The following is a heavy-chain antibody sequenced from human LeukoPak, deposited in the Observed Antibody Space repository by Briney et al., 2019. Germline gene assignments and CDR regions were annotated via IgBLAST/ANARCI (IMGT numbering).Heavy chain of an antibody. CDR1: GYTLTIFD. Sequence: ASVKVSCKASGYTLTIFDINCVAQATRQGLEWVGGMDPNSGHTGDAQKFQSRFTMTRTTSMSTPYRERSSLRSEDTAVYYGARGIVSTTVTTLEYYFDYWGQGTLVTVSS. CDR3: ARGIVSTTVTTLEYYFDY. J-gene: IGHJ4*02. V-gene: IGHV1-8*01. D-gene: IGHD4-17*01. CDR2: MDPNSGHT.